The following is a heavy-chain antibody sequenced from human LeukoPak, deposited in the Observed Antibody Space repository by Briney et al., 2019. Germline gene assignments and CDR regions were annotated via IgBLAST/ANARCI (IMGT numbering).Heavy chain of an antibody. CDR3: ARADRTGTPGMDY. Sequence: ASVKVSCKASGGTFSSYAISWVRQPPGQGLEWMGGIIPIFGTANYAQKFQGRVTITTDESTSTAYMELSSLRSEDTAVYYCARADRTGTPGMDYWGQGTLVTVSS. D-gene: IGHD1-1*01. V-gene: IGHV1-69*05. CDR2: IIPIFGTA. J-gene: IGHJ4*02. CDR1: GGTFSSYA.